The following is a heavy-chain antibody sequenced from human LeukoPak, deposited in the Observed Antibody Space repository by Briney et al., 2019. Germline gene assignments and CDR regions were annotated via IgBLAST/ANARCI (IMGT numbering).Heavy chain of an antibody. Sequence: ASVKVSCKCSGYTFTGYFMHWVRQAPGQGLEWMGWITTGGGTNYPQKFQGRVALTWDTSITTAYMDLSRLTSDDTAVYYCARDRYGDGFAHLDYWGQGALVTVSS. J-gene: IGHJ4*02. D-gene: IGHD5-24*01. V-gene: IGHV1-2*02. CDR1: GYTFTGYF. CDR3: ARDRYGDGFAHLDY. CDR2: ITTGGGT.